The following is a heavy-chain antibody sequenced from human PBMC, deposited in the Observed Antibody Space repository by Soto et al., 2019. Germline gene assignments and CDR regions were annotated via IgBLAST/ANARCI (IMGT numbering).Heavy chain of an antibody. Sequence: PGESLKICCNGSGNSFTNYWIGWGCQMPGTGLEWMGIIYPGDSDTRYSPSFQGQVTISADKSINTAYLQWSSLKASDTAMYYCAKHPDAYYGMDVWGQGTTVTVSS. CDR3: AKHPDAYYGMDV. CDR2: IYPGDSDT. J-gene: IGHJ6*02. V-gene: IGHV5-51*01. CDR1: GNSFTNYW.